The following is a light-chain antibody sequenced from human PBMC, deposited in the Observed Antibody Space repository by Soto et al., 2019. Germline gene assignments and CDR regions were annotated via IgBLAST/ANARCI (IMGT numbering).Light chain of an antibody. CDR1: QSVSSY. CDR3: QQYNNWHPGYT. Sequence: EIVMTQSPATLSVSPGERATLSCRASQSVSSYLAWYQQKPGQAPRLLIYGASTMATGIPARFSGSGSGTEFTLTISSRQSEDFAVYYCQQYNNWHPGYTFGQGTKLEIK. CDR2: GAS. J-gene: IGKJ2*01. V-gene: IGKV3-15*01.